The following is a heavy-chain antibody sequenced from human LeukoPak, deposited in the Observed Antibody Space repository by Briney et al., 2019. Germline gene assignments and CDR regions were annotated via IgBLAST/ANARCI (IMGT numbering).Heavy chain of an antibody. CDR2: IIWNIARI. CDR3: AKTPRIRGYSGYDAPAVWYFDL. J-gene: IGHJ2*01. D-gene: IGHD5-12*01. V-gene: IGHV3-9*02. Sequence: SLTLSCPASALTSADYATHWVRHAPGGGLEWVSGIIWNIARIAYADSVKGRFTISRDNPKNSLYLQMTSLTAEDTPFYYCAKTPRIRGYSGYDAPAVWYFDLWGRGTLVTVSS. CDR1: ALTSADYA.